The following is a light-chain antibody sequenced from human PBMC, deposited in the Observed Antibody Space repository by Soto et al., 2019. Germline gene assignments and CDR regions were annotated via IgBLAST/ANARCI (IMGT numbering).Light chain of an antibody. CDR2: GAT. CDR3: QQYSHWPWT. Sequence: ETVMTQSPATLSVSAGERATLSCRASQSVTANLAWYQHKPGQPPRLLIFGATTRASGIPVRFSGSGSGTEFTLTISSLQSEDIAGYSCQQYSHWPWTFGQGTKVDI. CDR1: QSVTAN. J-gene: IGKJ1*01. V-gene: IGKV3-15*01.